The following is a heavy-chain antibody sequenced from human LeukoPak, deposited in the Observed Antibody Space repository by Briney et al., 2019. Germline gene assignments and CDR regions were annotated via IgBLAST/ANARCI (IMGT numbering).Heavy chain of an antibody. CDR3: AKEGSSSWYSFDY. V-gene: IGHV3-30*18. J-gene: IGHJ4*02. CDR1: GFTFSSYW. D-gene: IGHD6-13*01. Sequence: GGSLRLSCAASGFTFSSYWMSWVRQAPGKGLEWVAVISYDGSNKYYADSVKGRFTISRDNSKNTLYLQMNSLRAEDTAVYYCAKEGSSSWYSFDYWGQGTLVTVSS. CDR2: ISYDGSNK.